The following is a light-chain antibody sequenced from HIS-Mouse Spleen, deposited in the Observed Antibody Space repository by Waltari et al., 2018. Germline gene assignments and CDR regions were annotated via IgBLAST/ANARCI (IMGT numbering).Light chain of an antibody. J-gene: IGKJ5*01. CDR2: DAS. CDR3: QQFNSYPVT. V-gene: IGKV1-13*02. CDR1: QGISSA. Sequence: AIQLTQSPSSLSASVGDRVPITCRASQGISSALAWYQQKPGKAPKLLIYDASSLESGVPSRFSGRGSGTDFTLTISSLQPEDFATYYCQQFNSYPVTFGQGTRLEIK.